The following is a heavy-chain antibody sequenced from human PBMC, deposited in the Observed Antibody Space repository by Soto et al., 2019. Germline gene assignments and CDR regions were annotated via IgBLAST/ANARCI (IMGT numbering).Heavy chain of an antibody. CDR2: IYSGGST. J-gene: IGHJ6*03. CDR3: ARAPDYYYYYYMDV. Sequence: GGSLRLSCAASGFTVSSNYMSWVRQAPGKGLEWVSVIYSGGSTYYADSVKGRFTISRHNSKNTLYLQMNSLRAEDTAMYYCARAPDYYYYYYMDVWGKGTTVTVSS. V-gene: IGHV3-53*04. CDR1: GFTVSSNY.